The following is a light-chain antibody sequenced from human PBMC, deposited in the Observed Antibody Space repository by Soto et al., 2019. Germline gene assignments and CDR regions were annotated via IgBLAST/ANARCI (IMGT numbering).Light chain of an antibody. Sequence: EVVLTQSPATLSVSPGERATLSCRATQSVSSSLAWYQQKPGQAPRLLIYGASTRATGIPARFSGSGSGTEFTLTIHSLQSEDFAVYYCQQYNNWWTFGQGTKVDIK. CDR2: GAS. J-gene: IGKJ1*01. CDR3: QQYNNWWT. CDR1: QSVSSS. V-gene: IGKV3-15*01.